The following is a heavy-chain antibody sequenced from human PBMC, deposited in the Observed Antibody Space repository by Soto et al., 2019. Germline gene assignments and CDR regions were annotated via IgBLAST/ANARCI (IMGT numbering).Heavy chain of an antibody. J-gene: IGHJ4*02. Sequence: SETLSLTCTVSGGSISSSSYYWGWIRQPPGKGLEWSRSIYSSGSTYYNPYLKSRVTISVDPSKNQFSLKLSSVTAADTAVYYCANRDDYGDFSDYWGQGTLVTVSS. CDR1: GGSISSSSYY. CDR2: IYSSGST. V-gene: IGHV4-39*01. CDR3: ANRDDYGDFSDY. D-gene: IGHD4-17*01.